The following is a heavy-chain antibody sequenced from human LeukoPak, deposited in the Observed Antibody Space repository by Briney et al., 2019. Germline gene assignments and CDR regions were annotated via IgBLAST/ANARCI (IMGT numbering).Heavy chain of an antibody. CDR3: ARSITMVRGVVVPYYYYGMDV. Sequence: SETLSLTCTVSGGSISSYYWSWIRQPPGKGLEWIGYIYYSGSTNYNPSLKSRVTISVDTSKNQFSLKLSSVTAADTAVYYCARSITMVRGVVVPYYYYGMDVWGQGTMVTVSS. J-gene: IGHJ6*02. D-gene: IGHD3-10*01. CDR1: GGSISSYY. CDR2: IYYSGST. V-gene: IGHV4-59*01.